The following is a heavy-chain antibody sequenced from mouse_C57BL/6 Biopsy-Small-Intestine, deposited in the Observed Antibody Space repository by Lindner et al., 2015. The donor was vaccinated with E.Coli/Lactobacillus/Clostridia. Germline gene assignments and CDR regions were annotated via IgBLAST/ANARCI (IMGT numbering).Heavy chain of an antibody. CDR1: GYAFSSYW. J-gene: IGHJ1*03. Sequence: VQLQESGAELVKPGASVKISCKVSGYAFSSYWMNWVKQRPGKGLEWIGQIYPGDGDTNYNGNFRGKAALTADKSSSTAYMQLSSLTSEDSAVYFCARKDYGSNFGYFDVWGIGTTVTVSS. D-gene: IGHD1-1*01. V-gene: IGHV1-80*01. CDR2: IYPGDGDT. CDR3: ARKDYGSNFGYFDV.